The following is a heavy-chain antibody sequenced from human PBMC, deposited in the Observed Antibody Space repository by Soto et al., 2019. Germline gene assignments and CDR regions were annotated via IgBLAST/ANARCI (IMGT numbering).Heavy chain of an antibody. CDR1: GGSFSGYY. J-gene: IGHJ6*02. CDR3: AREGARGYQLLHYYYYYYGMDV. Sequence: PSETLSLTCAVYGGSFSGYYWSWIRQPPGKGLEWIGEINHSGSTNYNPSLKSRVTISVDTSKNQFSLKLSSVTAADTAVYYCAREGARGYQLLHYYYYYYGMDVWGQGTTVTVSS. D-gene: IGHD2-2*01. CDR2: INHSGST. V-gene: IGHV4-34*01.